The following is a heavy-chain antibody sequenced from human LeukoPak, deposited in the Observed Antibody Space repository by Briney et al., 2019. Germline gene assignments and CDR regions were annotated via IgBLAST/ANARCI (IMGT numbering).Heavy chain of an antibody. V-gene: IGHV1-46*01. Sequence: VSVKVSCKASGYTFTSYYMHWVRQAPGQGLEWMGIINPSGGSTSYAQKFQGRVTMTRDTSTSTVYMELSSLRSEDTAVYYCARAPGYYDSSGVFDYWGQGTLVTVSS. CDR2: INPSGGST. CDR3: ARAPGYYDSSGVFDY. CDR1: GYTFTSYY. J-gene: IGHJ4*02. D-gene: IGHD3-22*01.